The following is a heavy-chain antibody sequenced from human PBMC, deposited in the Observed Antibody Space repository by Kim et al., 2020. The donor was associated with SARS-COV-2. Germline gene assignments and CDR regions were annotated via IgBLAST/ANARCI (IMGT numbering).Heavy chain of an antibody. Sequence: ASVKVSCKVSGYTLTELSMHWVRQVPGKGLEWMGGFDPEDGETIYAQKFQGRVTMTEDTSTDTAYMELSSLRSEDTAVYYCATGRAGTVTAYYYYGMDVWGQGTTVNVSS. CDR3: ATGRAGTVTAYYYYGMDV. D-gene: IGHD2-21*02. V-gene: IGHV1-24*01. J-gene: IGHJ6*02. CDR1: GYTLTELS. CDR2: FDPEDGET.